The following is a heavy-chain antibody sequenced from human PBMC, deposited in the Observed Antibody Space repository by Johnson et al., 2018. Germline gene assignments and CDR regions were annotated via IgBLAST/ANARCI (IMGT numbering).Heavy chain of an antibody. Sequence: VQLVQSGGGLVQXGGSLGLSCAASGFPLSNFALHWVRQAPGKGLAYVPAISSNGGSTYWSTSAKGRSTIPRDNSKNTLYLQMGSPSAEDMAVYYCSRVGGTYYYYYMDVWGKGATVTVSS. V-gene: IGHV3-64*01. CDR3: SRVGGTYYYYYMDV. CDR1: GFPLSNFA. J-gene: IGHJ6*03. CDR2: ISSNGGST. D-gene: IGHD3-10*01.